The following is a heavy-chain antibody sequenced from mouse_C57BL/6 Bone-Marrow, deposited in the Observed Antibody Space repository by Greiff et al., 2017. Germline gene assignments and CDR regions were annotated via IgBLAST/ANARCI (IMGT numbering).Heavy chain of an antibody. CDR1: GYTFTSYL. D-gene: IGHD1-1*01. CDR2: INPRSGGT. Sequence: QVQLQQSGAELVKPGASVKVSCKASGYTFTSYLMQWVKQRPGQGLEWIGMINPRSGGTNYNEKFKGKATLTVDKSSSTAYMQLSSLTSEDSAVYSCARYGRSYCLDYWGQGTPVTVS. CDR3: ARYGRSYCLDY. V-gene: IGHV1-54*01. J-gene: IGHJ3*01.